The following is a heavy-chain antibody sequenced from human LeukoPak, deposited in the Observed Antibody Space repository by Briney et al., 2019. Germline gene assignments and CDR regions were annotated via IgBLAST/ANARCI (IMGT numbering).Heavy chain of an antibody. CDR1: GGSISSYY. Sequence: SETLSLTCTVSGGSISSYYWSWIRQPAGKGLEWIGRIYIGGSTNYNPSLKSRVIMSVDTSKNQFSLKLSSVTAADTAVYYCARAIEVGAMTPFDYWGQGTLVTVSS. V-gene: IGHV4-4*07. CDR2: IYIGGST. J-gene: IGHJ4*02. CDR3: ARAIEVGAMTPFDY. D-gene: IGHD1-26*01.